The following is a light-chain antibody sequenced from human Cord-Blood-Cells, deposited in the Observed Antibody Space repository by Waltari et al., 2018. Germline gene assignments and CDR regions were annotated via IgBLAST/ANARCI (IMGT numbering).Light chain of an antibody. V-gene: IGLV2-14*01. J-gene: IGLJ3*02. CDR2: DVS. CDR1: SSDVGCYNF. CDR3: SSYTSSSTWV. Sequence: QSALTQPASASGSPGQSITISCTGTSSDVGCYNFVSWYQQHPGKAPKLMIYDVSNRPSGVSNRFSGSKSGNTASLTISGLQAEDEADYYCSSYTSSSTWVFGGGTKLTVL.